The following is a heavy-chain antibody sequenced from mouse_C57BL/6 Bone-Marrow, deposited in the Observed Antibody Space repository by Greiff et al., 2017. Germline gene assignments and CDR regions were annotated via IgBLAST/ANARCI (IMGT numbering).Heavy chain of an antibody. J-gene: IGHJ4*01. CDR3: ARDRGDCNNYYAMDY. CDR1: GFTFSDYY. CDR2: INYDGSST. V-gene: IGHV5-16*01. Sequence: EVMLVESEGGLVQPGSSMKLSCTASGFTFSDYYMAWVRQVPEKGLEWVANINYDGSSTYYLDSLKSRFIISRDNAKNILYLQMSSLKTEDTTTYYGARDRGDCNNYYAMDYWGQGTSVTVSS. D-gene: IGHD2-1*01.